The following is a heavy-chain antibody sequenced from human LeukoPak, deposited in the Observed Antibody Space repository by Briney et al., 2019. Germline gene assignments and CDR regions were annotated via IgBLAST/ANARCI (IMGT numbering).Heavy chain of an antibody. D-gene: IGHD3-22*01. V-gene: IGHV4-4*07. J-gene: IGHJ1*01. CDR2: IYSTGST. CDR3: ASYDSSGAYFQH. CDR1: GGSTSSYY. Sequence: XETLSLTCTVSGGSTSSYYWSWIRGPXGKGLEWIGRIYSTGSTDYSPSLRSRVTISVDTSKNQFSLRMSSVTAADTAVYYCASYDSSGAYFQHWGQGTLVTVSS.